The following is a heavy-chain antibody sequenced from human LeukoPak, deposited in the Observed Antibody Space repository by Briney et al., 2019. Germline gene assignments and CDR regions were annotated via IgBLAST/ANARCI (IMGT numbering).Heavy chain of an antibody. CDR3: AKGSHGYSSSSADY. CDR2: ISGSGGNT. CDR1: GFPFSSYA. J-gene: IGHJ4*02. Sequence: GGSLRLSCSASGFPFSSYAMHWVRQAPGKGLEWVSVISGSGGNTYYADSVKGRFTISRDNSKNTLYLQMNSLRVDDTAVYSCAKGSHGYSSSSADYWGQGTLVTVSS. D-gene: IGHD6-6*01. V-gene: IGHV3-23*01.